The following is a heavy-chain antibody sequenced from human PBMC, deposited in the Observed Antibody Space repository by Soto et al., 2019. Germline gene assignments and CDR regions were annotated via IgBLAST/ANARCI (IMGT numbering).Heavy chain of an antibody. V-gene: IGHV1-46*03. CDR1: GYTFTSYY. CDR3: ARNMVRGVIRPYYFDY. Sequence: ASVKVSCKASGYTFTSYYMHWVRQAPGQGLEWMGIINPSGGSTSYAQKFQGRVTMTRDTSTSTVYMELSSLRSEDTAVYYCARNMVRGVIRPYYFDYWSQGTLVTVSS. D-gene: IGHD3-10*01. J-gene: IGHJ4*02. CDR2: INPSGGST.